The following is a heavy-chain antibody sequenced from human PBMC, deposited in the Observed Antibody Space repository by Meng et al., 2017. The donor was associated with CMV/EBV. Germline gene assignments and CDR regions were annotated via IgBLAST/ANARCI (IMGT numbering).Heavy chain of an antibody. CDR2: INHSGST. D-gene: IGHD3-3*01. CDR3: ARGRGFWSGKPTPSFDY. Sequence: GSLRLSCAVYGGSFSGYNWSWIRQPPGKGLEWIGEINHSGSTNYNPSLKSRVTISVDTSKNQFSLKLSSVTAADTAVYYCARGRGFWSGKPTPSFDYWGQGTLVTVSS. J-gene: IGHJ4*02. CDR1: GGSFSGYN. V-gene: IGHV4-34*01.